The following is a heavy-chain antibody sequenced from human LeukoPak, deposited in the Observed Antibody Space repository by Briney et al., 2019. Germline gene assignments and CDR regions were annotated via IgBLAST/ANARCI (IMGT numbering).Heavy chain of an antibody. CDR2: IYYSGST. Sequence: PSETLSLTCTVSGGSISSGGYYWSWIRQHPGKGLEWIGYIYYSGSTYYNPSLKSRVTISVDTSKNQFSLKLSSATAADTAVYYCARGFPDPYYYDSSGYAYDATFDYWGQGALVTVSS. CDR3: ARGFPDPYYYDSSGYAYDATFDY. D-gene: IGHD3-22*01. J-gene: IGHJ4*02. V-gene: IGHV4-31*03. CDR1: GGSISSGGYY.